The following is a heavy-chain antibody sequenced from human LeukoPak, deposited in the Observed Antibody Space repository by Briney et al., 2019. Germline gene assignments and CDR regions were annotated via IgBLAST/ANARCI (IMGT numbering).Heavy chain of an antibody. D-gene: IGHD2-15*01. CDR1: GYTFTHYA. Sequence: RASVKLSCEASGYTFTHYAVNWVRQPPGQGLEWMGWINTNTATPMYAQGFSGRFVFSLDVSASTAYLQISSLKAGDTAVYYCARDPTRSPAGGFFSPLGYWRQGSLVTVSS. V-gene: IGHV7-4-1*02. CDR3: ARDPTRSPAGGFFSPLGY. J-gene: IGHJ4*02. CDR2: INTNTATP.